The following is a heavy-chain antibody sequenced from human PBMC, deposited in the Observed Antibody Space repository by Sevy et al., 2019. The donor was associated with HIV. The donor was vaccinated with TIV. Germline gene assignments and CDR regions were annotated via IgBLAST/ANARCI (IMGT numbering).Heavy chain of an antibody. V-gene: IGHV3-21*01. Sequence: GGSLRLSCAASGFTFSSYSMNWVRQAPGKGLEWVSSISSSSSYIYYADSVKGRFTMSRDNAKNSLYLQMNSLRAEDTAVYYCARDRLDGYYYGMDVWGQGTTVTVSS. D-gene: IGHD1-1*01. CDR1: GFTFSSYS. CDR3: ARDRLDGYYYGMDV. CDR2: ISSSSSYI. J-gene: IGHJ6*02.